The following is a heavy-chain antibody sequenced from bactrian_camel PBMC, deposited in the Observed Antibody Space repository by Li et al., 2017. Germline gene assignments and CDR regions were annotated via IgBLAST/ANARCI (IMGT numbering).Heavy chain of an antibody. CDR2: INRGGTT. D-gene: IGHD3*01. Sequence: QLVESGGGLVQPGGSLRLSCAASGFTLSSYRTYWVRQAPGKGLEWVSIINRGGTTYYADSMKGRFTISRDNAKNTVYLQMNSLKPEDTAVYYCVRGWDDDTWSFNYWGQGTQVTVS. CDR1: GFTLSSYR. J-gene: IGHJ4*01. CDR3: VRGWDDDTWSFNY. V-gene: IGHV3S25*01.